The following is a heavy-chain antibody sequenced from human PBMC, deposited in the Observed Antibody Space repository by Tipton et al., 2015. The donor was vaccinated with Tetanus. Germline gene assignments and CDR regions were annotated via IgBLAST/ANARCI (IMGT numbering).Heavy chain of an antibody. J-gene: IGHJ4*02. V-gene: IGHV4-61*09. CDR1: GGSVNSGTYY. D-gene: IGHD5-24*01. CDR3: ARGITDGYNRRLDY. CDR2: ISNGNP. Sequence: TLSLTCSVSGGSVNSGTYYWSWIRQPVGKGLEWIGHISNGNPDYSPSLKNRVTLSVDTSKNEFSLKLHSVTAADTAVYYCARGITDGYNRRLDYWGQGTLVAVSP.